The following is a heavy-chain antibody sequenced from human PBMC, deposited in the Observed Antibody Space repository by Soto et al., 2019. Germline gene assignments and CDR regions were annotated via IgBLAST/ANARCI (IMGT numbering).Heavy chain of an antibody. Sequence: QVPLVQSGAEVKKPGASVKVSCKASGYTFTNYAIHWVRQAPGQRLEWMGWLNADNGNTKYSQNFQGRVTITRDTSASTAYMELSSLRSEDTAVYYCARAAAAGTRNYYFGMDVWGHGTTVTVSS. J-gene: IGHJ6*02. CDR3: ARAAAAGTRNYYFGMDV. CDR1: GYTFTNYA. V-gene: IGHV1-3*01. D-gene: IGHD6-13*01. CDR2: LNADNGNT.